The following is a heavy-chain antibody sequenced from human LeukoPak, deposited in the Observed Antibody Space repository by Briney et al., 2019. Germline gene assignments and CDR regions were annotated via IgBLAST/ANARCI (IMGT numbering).Heavy chain of an antibody. CDR3: ARGLHAVDY. CDR1: GGSISSYY. Sequence: SETLSLTCTVSGGSISSYYWSWIRQPPGKGLGWIGYIYYSVTTNYNPSLKSRVTISVDTSKNQFSLKLSSVTAADTAVYHCARGLHAVDYWGQGTLVTVSS. D-gene: IGHD5-24*01. J-gene: IGHJ4*02. CDR2: IYYSVTT. V-gene: IGHV4-59*01.